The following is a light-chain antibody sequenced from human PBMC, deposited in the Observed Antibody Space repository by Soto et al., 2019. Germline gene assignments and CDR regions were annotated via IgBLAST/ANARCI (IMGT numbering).Light chain of an antibody. J-gene: IGKJ4*01. CDR2: DAS. CDR1: QDINKY. CDR3: QQSENGPLT. Sequence: DIQMTQSPSSLSASVGDRITITCQASQDINKYLNWYQQKLGKAPKLLIYDASNLQRGVPSRFSGSGSGTHFSLSISSLQPEDIATYYCQQSENGPLTFGGGIKVEIK. V-gene: IGKV1-33*01.